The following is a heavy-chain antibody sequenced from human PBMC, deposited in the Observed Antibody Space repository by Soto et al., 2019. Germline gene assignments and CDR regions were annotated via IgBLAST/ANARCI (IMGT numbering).Heavy chain of an antibody. Sequence: GGPLRLSCAASGFTFSSYEMNWVRQAPGKGLEWVSYISSSGSTIYYADSVKGRFTISRDNAKNSLYLQMNSLRAEDTAVYYCGGGSYFYSGMDVWGQGTTVTVSS. CDR2: ISSSGSTI. CDR3: GGGSYFYSGMDV. CDR1: GFTFSSYE. J-gene: IGHJ6*02. V-gene: IGHV3-48*03. D-gene: IGHD1-26*01.